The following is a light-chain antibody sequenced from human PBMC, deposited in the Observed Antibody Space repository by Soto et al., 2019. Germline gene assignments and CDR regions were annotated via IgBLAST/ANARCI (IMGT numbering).Light chain of an antibody. V-gene: IGKV3-20*01. CDR2: GAS. CDR1: QSVTSSY. Sequence: EIVLTQSPVTLSLSPGETATLSCRASQSVTSSYLAWYQQKPGQAPRLLIYGASSRATGIPDRFSGSGSGTDFTLTISRLEPEDLAVYHCQQYGSPPLTFGGGTKVDIK. CDR3: QQYGSPPLT. J-gene: IGKJ4*01.